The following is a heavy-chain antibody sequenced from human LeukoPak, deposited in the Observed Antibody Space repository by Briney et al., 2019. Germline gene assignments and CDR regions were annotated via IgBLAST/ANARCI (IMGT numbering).Heavy chain of an antibody. CDR2: IIPILGTA. CDR3: ARSGGSTWYASMDY. CDR1: GVTLSSKV. J-gene: IGHJ4*02. Sequence: GTSVKVSCKASGVTLSSKVISWVRQAPGQGLEWMGRIIPILGTAEYAQKFQGRVTITADKSTNTAYVELRSLRSEDTAVYYCARSGGSTWYASMDYWGQGTLITVSS. D-gene: IGHD6-13*01. V-gene: IGHV1-69*04.